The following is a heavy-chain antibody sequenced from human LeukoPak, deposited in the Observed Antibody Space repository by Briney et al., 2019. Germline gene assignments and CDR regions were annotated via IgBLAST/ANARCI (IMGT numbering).Heavy chain of an antibody. CDR2: MNPDSGNT. J-gene: IGHJ4*02. D-gene: IGHD3-22*01. Sequence: ASVKVSCKASGYTFTSYDINWVRQATGQGLEWMGWMNPDSGNTGYAQKFQGRVTMTRNTSISTAYMELSSLRSDDTAVYYCARDPVAYYDSSGYYADWGQGTLVTVSS. CDR1: GYTFTSYD. V-gene: IGHV1-8*01. CDR3: ARDPVAYYDSSGYYAD.